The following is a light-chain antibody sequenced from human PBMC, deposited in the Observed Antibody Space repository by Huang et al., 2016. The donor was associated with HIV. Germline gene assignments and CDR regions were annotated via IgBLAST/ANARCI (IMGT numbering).Light chain of an antibody. Sequence: EIVLTQSPATLSLSPGDRATLSCRASQSVHSDLAWYQQKPGQAPRLLIYDASNRATGIPARFSGSGSGTDFTLTISNLQSEDFAVYYCQQRSAWPLTFGGGTKVEI. CDR1: QSVHSD. V-gene: IGKV3-11*01. CDR3: QQRSAWPLT. J-gene: IGKJ4*01. CDR2: DAS.